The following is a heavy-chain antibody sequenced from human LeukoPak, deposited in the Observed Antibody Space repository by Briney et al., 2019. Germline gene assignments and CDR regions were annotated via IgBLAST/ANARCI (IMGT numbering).Heavy chain of an antibody. Sequence: GGSLRLSCTASGFTLSNYPINFVRQAPGKGLDWVSAISGSGTTIYYADAVRGRFTISRDNSKNTVYLQMNSLRAEDTALYYCVTKLYVSHHTHAFDIWGQGTMVTVSP. CDR1: GFTLSNYP. CDR2: ISGSGTTI. CDR3: VTKLYVSHHTHAFDI. J-gene: IGHJ3*02. D-gene: IGHD3-16*01. V-gene: IGHV3-23*01.